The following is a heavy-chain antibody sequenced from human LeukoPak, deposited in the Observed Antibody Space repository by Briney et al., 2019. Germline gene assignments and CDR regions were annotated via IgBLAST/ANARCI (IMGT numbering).Heavy chain of an antibody. Sequence: GGSLRLSCAASGFTFKIAMSWVRQAPGKGLEWVSTISSSGGSTYYAASVKGRFTISRDNSKNTLFLQMDSLRAEDTAVYYCARNIHDYVLTHYYYYMDVWGKGTTVTVSS. CDR3: ARNIHDYVLTHYYYYMDV. J-gene: IGHJ6*03. V-gene: IGHV3-23*01. CDR1: GFTFKIA. D-gene: IGHD4-17*01. CDR2: ISSSGGST.